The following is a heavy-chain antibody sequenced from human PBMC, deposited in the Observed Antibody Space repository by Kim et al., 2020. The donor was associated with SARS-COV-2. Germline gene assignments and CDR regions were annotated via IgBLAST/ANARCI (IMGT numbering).Heavy chain of an antibody. CDR1: GDSVTSSY. CDR2: IQDSGNT. CDR3: AREAGSSTWYEY. D-gene: IGHD6-13*01. V-gene: IGHV4-59*02. Sequence: SETLSLTCTVSGDSVTSSYWSWIRQPPGKGLEWIAYIQDSGNTNYNPSLKSRVTISIDTSRNQFSLKLSSVTAVDTAVYYCAREAGSSTWYEYWGQGVLV. J-gene: IGHJ4*02.